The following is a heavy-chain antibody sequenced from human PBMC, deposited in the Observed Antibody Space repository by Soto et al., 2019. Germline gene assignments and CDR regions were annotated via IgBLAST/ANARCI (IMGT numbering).Heavy chain of an antibody. D-gene: IGHD3-9*01. CDR3: ARDGVTGYYFNWFDP. CDR1: GGTFSSYA. Sequence: EASVKVSCKASGGTFSSYAISWVRQAPGQGLEWMGGMIPIFGRANYAQRFQGSVTMTGDESTSTDYMELSSLRSEDPAVYYCARDGVTGYYFNWFDPWGQGTLVTVSS. CDR2: MIPIFGRA. V-gene: IGHV1-69*13. J-gene: IGHJ5*02.